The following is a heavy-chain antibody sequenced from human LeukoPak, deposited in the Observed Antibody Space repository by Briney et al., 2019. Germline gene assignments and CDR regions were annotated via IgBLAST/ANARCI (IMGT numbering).Heavy chain of an antibody. Sequence: GGSLRLSCAASGFTFSSYAMSWVRQAPGKGLEWVSAISGSGGSTYYADSVKGRFTISRDNSKNMVFFQMNSLRAEDTAVYYCARLTGYYYMDVWGKGTTVTVSS. CDR3: ARLTGYYYMDV. D-gene: IGHD2-8*01. CDR1: GFTFSSYA. V-gene: IGHV3-23*01. J-gene: IGHJ6*03. CDR2: ISGSGGST.